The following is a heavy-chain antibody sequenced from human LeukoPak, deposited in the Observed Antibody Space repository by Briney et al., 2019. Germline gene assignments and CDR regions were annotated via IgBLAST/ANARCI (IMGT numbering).Heavy chain of an antibody. D-gene: IGHD2-2*02. V-gene: IGHV3-21*01. Sequence: PGGSLRLSCAASGFTFSSYSMSWVRQAPGKGLEWVSSISSSSSYIYYADSVKGRFTISRDNAKNSRYLQMNSLRAEDTAVYYCARERMTDCSSTSCYIAFFDYWGQGTLVTVSS. CDR3: ARERMTDCSSTSCYIAFFDY. CDR2: ISSSSSYI. J-gene: IGHJ4*02. CDR1: GFTFSSYS.